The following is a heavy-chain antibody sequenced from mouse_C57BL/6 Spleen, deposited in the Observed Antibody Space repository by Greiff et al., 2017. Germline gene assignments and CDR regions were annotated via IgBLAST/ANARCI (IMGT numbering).Heavy chain of an antibody. D-gene: IGHD2-3*01. V-gene: IGHV1-78*01. CDR2: IYPRDGST. J-gene: IGHJ3*01. CDR1: GYTFTDHT. Sequence: VQGVESDAELVKPGASVKISCKVSGYTFTDHTIHWMKQRPEQGLEWIGYIYPRDGSTKYNEKFKGKATLTADKSSSTAYMQLNSLTSEDSAVYFCAREAGDGYYGFFAYWGQGTLVTVSA. CDR3: AREAGDGYYGFFAY.